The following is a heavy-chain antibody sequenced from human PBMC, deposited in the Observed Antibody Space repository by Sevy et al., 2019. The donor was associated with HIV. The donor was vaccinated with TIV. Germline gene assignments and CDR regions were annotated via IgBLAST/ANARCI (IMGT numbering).Heavy chain of an antibody. D-gene: IGHD6-19*01. J-gene: IGHJ5*02. V-gene: IGHV4-38-2*01. Sequence: SETLSLTCAVSGYSISSGYYWGWIRQPPGKGLEWIGSIYHSGNTYYNPSLKSRVTISVDTSKNQFSLKLSSVTAADTAVYYCARLRQWLDFWFDPWGQGTLVTVSS. CDR2: IYHSGNT. CDR1: GYSISSGYY. CDR3: ARLRQWLDFWFDP.